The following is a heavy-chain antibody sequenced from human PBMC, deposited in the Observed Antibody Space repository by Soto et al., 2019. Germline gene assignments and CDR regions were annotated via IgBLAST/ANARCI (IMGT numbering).Heavy chain of an antibody. CDR1: GGSISSSSHY. V-gene: IGHV4-39*01. J-gene: IGHJ4*02. D-gene: IGHD5-18*01. CDR3: ARQDTAMVLIDY. Sequence: PSETLSLTCTVSGGSISSSSHYWGWIRQPPGKGLEWIGSIYYSGSTYYNPSLKSRVTISVDTSKNQFSLKLSSVTAADTAVYYCARQDTAMVLIDYWGQGTLVTVS. CDR2: IYYSGST.